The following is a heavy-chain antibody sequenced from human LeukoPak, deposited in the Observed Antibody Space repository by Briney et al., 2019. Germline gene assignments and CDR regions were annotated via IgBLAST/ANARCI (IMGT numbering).Heavy chain of an antibody. CDR2: IRGTGGTT. J-gene: IGHJ3*01. CDR3: GKDPNGDYVGAFDF. Sequence: GGSPRLSCAASGSTFSDYALIWVRQAPGKGLEWISAIRGTGGTTYYADSVKGRCTISRDNSRNTVYRQMNSLRAEDTALYFCGKDPNGDYVGAFDFWGPGTMVTVSS. CDR1: GSTFSDYA. D-gene: IGHD4-17*01. V-gene: IGHV3-23*01.